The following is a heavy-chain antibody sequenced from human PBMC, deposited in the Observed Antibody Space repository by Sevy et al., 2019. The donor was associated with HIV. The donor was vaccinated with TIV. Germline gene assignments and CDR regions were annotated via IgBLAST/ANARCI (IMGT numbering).Heavy chain of an antibody. Sequence: GGSLRLSCAASGFTFSNYWMSWVRQAPGKGLEWVANIKQGGSEKYYVDSVKGRFTISRDNAKNSLYLQMNSLRVEDTAVYYCARGGDVGAFDIWGQGTMVTVSS. D-gene: IGHD2-21*02. CDR1: GFTFSNYW. V-gene: IGHV3-7*01. J-gene: IGHJ3*02. CDR2: IKQGGSEK. CDR3: ARGGDVGAFDI.